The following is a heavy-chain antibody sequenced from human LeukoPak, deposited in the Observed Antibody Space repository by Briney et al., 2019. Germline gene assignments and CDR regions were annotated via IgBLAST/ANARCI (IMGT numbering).Heavy chain of an antibody. CDR3: AKDRAGYYGSGSFDY. Sequence: PGRSLRLSCAASGFTFSSYAMHWVRQAPGKGLEWVAVISYDGSNKYYADSVKGRFTFSRDNSKNTLFLQMNSLRADDTAVYFCAKDRAGYYGSGSFDYWGQGTPVTVSS. J-gene: IGHJ4*02. CDR1: GFTFSSYA. D-gene: IGHD3-10*01. CDR2: ISYDGSNK. V-gene: IGHV3-30*14.